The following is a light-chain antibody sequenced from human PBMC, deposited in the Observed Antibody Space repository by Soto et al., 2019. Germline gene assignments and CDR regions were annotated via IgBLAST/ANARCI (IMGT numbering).Light chain of an antibody. CDR3: QAWDSSIVV. CDR2: QDR. J-gene: IGLJ2*01. CDR1: KLGDKY. V-gene: IGLV3-1*01. Sequence: SYELTQPPSVSVSPGQTASITCSGAKLGDKYACWYQQKPGQSPVVVIYQDRKRPSGIPERFSGSNSGNTATLTISGTQALDEADYYCQAWDSSIVVFGGGTKVTVL.